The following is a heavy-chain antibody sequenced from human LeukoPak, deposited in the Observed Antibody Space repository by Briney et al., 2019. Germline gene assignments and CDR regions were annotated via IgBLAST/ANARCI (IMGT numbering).Heavy chain of an antibody. J-gene: IGHJ4*02. CDR3: AGIGVATDSVDY. D-gene: IGHD5-12*01. CDR1: GGSFSGYY. V-gene: IGHV4-34*01. CDR2: INHSGST. Sequence: SETLSLTCAVYGGSFSGYYWSWIRQPPGKGLEWIGEINHSGSTNYNPSLKSRVTISVDTSKNQFSLKLSSVTAADTAVYYCAGIGVATDSVDYWGQGTLVTVSS.